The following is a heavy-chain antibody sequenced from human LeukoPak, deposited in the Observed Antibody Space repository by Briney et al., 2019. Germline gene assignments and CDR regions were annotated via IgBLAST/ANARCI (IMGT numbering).Heavy chain of an antibody. CDR1: GGSISGYY. CDR2: IYTSGST. Sequence: SETLSLTCTVSGGSISGYYWSWIRQPPGKGLEWIGYIYTSGSTNYNPSLKSRVTISVDTSKNQFSLKLSSVTAADTAVYYCARKSPYCSSTSCYGTFDYWGQGTLVTVSS. J-gene: IGHJ4*02. CDR3: ARKSPYCSSTSCYGTFDY. V-gene: IGHV4-4*09. D-gene: IGHD2-2*01.